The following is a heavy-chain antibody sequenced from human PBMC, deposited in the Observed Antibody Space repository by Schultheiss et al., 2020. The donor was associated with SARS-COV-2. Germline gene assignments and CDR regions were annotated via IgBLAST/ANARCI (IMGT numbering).Heavy chain of an antibody. J-gene: IGHJ4*02. Sequence: SETLSLTCAVSGGSISSGGYSWSWIRQPPGKGLEWIGYIYYSGSTYYNPSLKSRVTISVDTSKNQFSLKLSSVTAADTAVYYCAGGVGATVRFAYWGQGTLVTVSS. CDR3: AGGVGATVRFAY. CDR2: IYYSGST. D-gene: IGHD1-26*01. CDR1: GGSISSGGYS. V-gene: IGHV4-30-2*01.